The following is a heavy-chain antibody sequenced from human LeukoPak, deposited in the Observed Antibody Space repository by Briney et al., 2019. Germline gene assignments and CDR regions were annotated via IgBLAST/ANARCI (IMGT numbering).Heavy chain of an antibody. CDR1: GGSISSSSYY. CDR2: IYYSGST. V-gene: IGHV4-39*01. CDR3: ASSKGDSNYYYYYGMDV. J-gene: IGHJ6*02. Sequence: SETLSLTCTVSGGSISSSSYYWGWIRQPPGKGLEWIGSIYYSGSTYYNPSLKSRVTISVDTSKNQFSLKLSSVTAADTAVYYCASSKGDSNYYYYYGMDVWGQGTTVTVSS. D-gene: IGHD2-15*01.